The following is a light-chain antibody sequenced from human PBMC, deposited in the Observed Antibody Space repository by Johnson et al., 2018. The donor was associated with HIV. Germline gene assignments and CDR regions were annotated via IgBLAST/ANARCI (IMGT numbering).Light chain of an antibody. J-gene: IGLJ1*01. CDR2: DNN. CDR1: SSNIGNNY. Sequence: QSVLTQSPSVSVAPGQKVTISCSGSSSNIGNNYVSWYQQLPGTAPKLLIYDNNKRPSGIPDRFSGSKSGTSATLGITGLQTGDEADYYCGTWDSSLSALWVFGTGTKVTVL. CDR3: GTWDSSLSALWV. V-gene: IGLV1-51*01.